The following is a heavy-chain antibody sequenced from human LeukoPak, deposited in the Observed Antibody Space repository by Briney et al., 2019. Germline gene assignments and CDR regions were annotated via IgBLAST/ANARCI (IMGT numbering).Heavy chain of an antibody. D-gene: IGHD2-2*01. CDR1: GDSTSSSSYY. CDR3: GTLFRFCSSTTCQALDN. CDR2: VNYSGST. V-gene: IGHV4-39*01. J-gene: IGHJ4*02. Sequence: EPLSLTCTASGDSTSSSSYYWGWIRQPPGKGLEWIGSVNYSGSTYYNTALERRITISVGTSKNKSSLELTSMPASDTAVYYCGTLFRFCSSTTCQALDNWGQGTLVTVSS.